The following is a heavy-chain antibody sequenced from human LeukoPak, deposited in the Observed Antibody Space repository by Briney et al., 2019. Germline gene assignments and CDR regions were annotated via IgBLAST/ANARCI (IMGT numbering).Heavy chain of an antibody. CDR1: GFTFDDYA. CDR3: AKDSDYGDYPNWFDP. Sequence: PGRSLRLSCAASGFTFDDYAMHWVRHAPGKGLEWVSGISWNSGSIGYADSVKGRFTISRDNAKNSLYLQMNSLRAEDTALYYCAKDSDYGDYPNWFDPWGQGTLVTVSS. D-gene: IGHD4-17*01. J-gene: IGHJ5*02. CDR2: ISWNSGSI. V-gene: IGHV3-9*01.